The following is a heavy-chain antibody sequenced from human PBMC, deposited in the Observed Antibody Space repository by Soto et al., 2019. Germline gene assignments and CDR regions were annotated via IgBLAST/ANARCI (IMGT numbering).Heavy chain of an antibody. Sequence: EVQLVESGGGLVQPGGSLRLSCAASGFTFSSYWMHWVRQAPGKGLVWVSRINSDGSSASYADSVRGRLTISRDNAKNTLYLQMNSLRAEDTAVYYCLLADYYDRSGTAWGQGTLVTVSS. J-gene: IGHJ5*02. CDR3: LLADYYDRSGTA. D-gene: IGHD3-22*01. CDR1: GFTFSSYW. CDR2: INSDGSSA. V-gene: IGHV3-74*01.